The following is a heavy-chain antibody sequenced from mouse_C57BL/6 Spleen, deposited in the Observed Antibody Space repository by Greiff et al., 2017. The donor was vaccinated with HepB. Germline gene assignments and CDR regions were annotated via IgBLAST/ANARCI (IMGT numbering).Heavy chain of an antibody. CDR2: INPNNGGT. J-gene: IGHJ2*01. V-gene: IGHV1-26*01. CDR1: GYTFTDYY. D-gene: IGHD2-3*01. CDR3: ARWLLGLYFDY. Sequence: VQLQQSGPELVKPGASVKISCKASGYTFTDYYMNWVKQSHGKSLEWIGDINPNNGGTSYNQKFKGKATLTVDKSSSTAYMELRSLTSEDSAVYYCARWLLGLYFDYWGQGTTLTVSS.